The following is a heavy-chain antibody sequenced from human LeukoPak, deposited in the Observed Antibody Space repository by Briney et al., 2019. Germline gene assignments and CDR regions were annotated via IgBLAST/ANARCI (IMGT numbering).Heavy chain of an antibody. V-gene: IGHV1-69*04. CDR1: GGTFSSYA. Sequence: GSSVKVSCKASGGTFSSYAISWVRQAPGQGLEWMGRIIPILGIANYAQKFQGRVTITADKSTSTAYMELSSLRSEDTAVYYCARGWRPYARTYYYYYGMDVWGQGTTVTVSS. CDR3: ARGWRPYARTYYYYYGMDV. CDR2: IIPILGIA. D-gene: IGHD6-6*01. J-gene: IGHJ6*02.